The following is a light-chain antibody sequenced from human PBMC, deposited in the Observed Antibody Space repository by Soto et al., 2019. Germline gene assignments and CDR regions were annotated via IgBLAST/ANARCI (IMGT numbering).Light chain of an antibody. J-gene: IGKJ1*01. CDR1: QSVDSNY. Sequence: IVLTQSPGTLSLSPGERATLSCRGSQSVDSNYLAWYQQKPGQAPRLLIYGGSRRATGIPDRFSGGGSGTDFTLTISSLEPEAYAVYYCQQYSSGMFGQGTKVEI. CDR3: QQYSSGM. V-gene: IGKV3-20*01. CDR2: GGS.